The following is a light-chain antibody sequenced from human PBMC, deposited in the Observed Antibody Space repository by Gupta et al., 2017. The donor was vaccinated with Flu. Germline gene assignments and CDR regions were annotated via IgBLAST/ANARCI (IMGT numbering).Light chain of an antibody. CDR2: DAS. Sequence: EIVLTQSPVTLSLSPGERATLSCRASESISTYLAWYQQKPGQAPRLLIYDASNRATGIPVRFSGSGPGTDFTLTISSLHPEDFAVYYCQQRSNWPPLTFGGGTKVEI. CDR1: ESISTY. J-gene: IGKJ4*01. V-gene: IGKV3-11*01. CDR3: QQRSNWPPLT.